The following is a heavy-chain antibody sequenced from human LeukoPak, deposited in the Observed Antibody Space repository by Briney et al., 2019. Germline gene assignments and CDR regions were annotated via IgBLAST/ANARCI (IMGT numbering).Heavy chain of an antibody. CDR1: EFTFNNYW. CDR2: INIEGNDI. V-gene: IGHV3-74*01. CDR3: VRDKSVTNGVFDY. Sequence: PGGSLRLSCEASEFTFNNYWMHWVRQAPGKRLMWVSRINIEGNDIKYADFVKGRFTISRDNAKNTLYLQMRSLRVEDTAVYYCVRDKSVTNGVFDYWGLGTLVTVSS. J-gene: IGHJ4*02. D-gene: IGHD4-17*01.